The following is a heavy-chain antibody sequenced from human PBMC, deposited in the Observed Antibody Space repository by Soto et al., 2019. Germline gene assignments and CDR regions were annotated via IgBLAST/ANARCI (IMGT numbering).Heavy chain of an antibody. Sequence: EVQLVESGGGLVQPGRSLRLSCAASGFTFDDYAMHWVRQAPGKGLEWVSGISWNSGSIGYADSVKGRFTISRDNAKNSLYVQMNCLRAEDTALYYCAKDMRPVGSSGPDFDYWGQGTLVTVSS. CDR3: AKDMRPVGSSGPDFDY. V-gene: IGHV3-9*01. CDR1: GFTFDDYA. J-gene: IGHJ4*02. CDR2: ISWNSGSI. D-gene: IGHD3-22*01.